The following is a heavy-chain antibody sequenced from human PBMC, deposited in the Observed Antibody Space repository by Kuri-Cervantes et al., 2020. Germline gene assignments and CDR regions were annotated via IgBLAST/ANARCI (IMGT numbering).Heavy chain of an antibody. CDR2: IWFDGSTK. Sequence: GESLKISCAASGFTFSKYGMHWVRQAPGKGLEWVAVIWFDGSTKYYADSVKGRFTISRDNSKNTLFLQMNSLRAEDTAVYYCAGDNSGFYYNWFDPWGRGTLVTVSS. V-gene: IGHV3-33*08. CDR1: GFTFSKYG. D-gene: IGHD5-12*01. CDR3: AGDNSGFYYNWFDP. J-gene: IGHJ5*02.